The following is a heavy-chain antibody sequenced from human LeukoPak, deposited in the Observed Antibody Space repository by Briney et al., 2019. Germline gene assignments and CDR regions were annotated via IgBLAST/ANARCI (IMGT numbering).Heavy chain of an antibody. CDR3: ARDSGWFRFDY. J-gene: IGHJ4*02. D-gene: IGHD6-13*01. Sequence: GGSLRLSCAASGFIFSASPMHWVRQASGRGLEWVGRVRDKANSYATAYAASVKGRFAISRDDSKNTVYLEMNSLKTEDTAVYYCARDSGWFRFDYWGQGTLATVFS. V-gene: IGHV3-73*01. CDR2: VRDKANSYAT. CDR1: GFIFSASP.